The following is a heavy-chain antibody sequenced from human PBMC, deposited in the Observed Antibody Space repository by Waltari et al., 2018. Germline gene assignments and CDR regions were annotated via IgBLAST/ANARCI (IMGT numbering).Heavy chain of an antibody. CDR3: AKDGYGTADY. J-gene: IGHJ4*02. V-gene: IGHV3-53*02. D-gene: IGHD5-18*01. CDR1: GFTVSSNY. Sequence: EVQLVETGGGLIQPGGSLRLSCAASGFTVSSNYMSWVRQAPGKGLEWVSLIYSGGSTYYADSVKGRFTISRDNYMDTVYLQMNSLRAEDTAVYFCAKDGYGTADYWGQGTQVTVSS. CDR2: IYSGGST.